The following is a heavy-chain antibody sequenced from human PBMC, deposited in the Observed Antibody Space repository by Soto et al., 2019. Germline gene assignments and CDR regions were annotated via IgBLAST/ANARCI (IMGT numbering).Heavy chain of an antibody. V-gene: IGHV4-39*01. CDR3: GRLGSGGCYQGSYFDY. Sequence: QLQLQESGPGLVRPSETLSLICTVSGGSITRNDHYWGWIRQSPGKGLEWIGDIKSSGSTNYNLSCKIRVSMSVETSKNQFSPKLNSVTAADTAVYYCGRLGSGGCYQGSYFDYWGQGTLVTVSS. CDR1: GGSITRNDHY. CDR2: IKSSGST. D-gene: IGHD6-19*01. J-gene: IGHJ4*02.